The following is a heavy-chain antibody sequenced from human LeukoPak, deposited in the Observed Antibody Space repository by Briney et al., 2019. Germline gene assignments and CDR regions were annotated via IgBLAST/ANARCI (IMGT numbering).Heavy chain of an antibody. CDR1: GGSISSSSYY. Sequence: TSETLSLTCTVSGGSISSSSYYWGWIRQPPGKGLEWIGSIYYSGSTYYNPSLKSRVTISVDTSKNQFSLKLSSVTAADTAVYYCARVKKYCSGGSCFDFGFDYWGQGTLVTVSS. J-gene: IGHJ4*02. V-gene: IGHV4-39*07. CDR2: IYYSGST. D-gene: IGHD2-15*01. CDR3: ARVKKYCSGGSCFDFGFDY.